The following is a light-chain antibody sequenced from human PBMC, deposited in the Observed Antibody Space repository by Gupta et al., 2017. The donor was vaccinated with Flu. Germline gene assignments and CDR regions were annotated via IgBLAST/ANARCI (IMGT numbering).Light chain of an antibody. CDR1: QSVLNSSNNKNY. CDR3: QQYYESPLT. V-gene: IGKV4-1*01. CDR2: WAS. J-gene: IGKJ4*01. Sequence: SCKSNQSVLNSSNNKNYLAWYQQKSGQPPRLLIYWASTRESGVPERFSGSWSGTDFTLTISSLQTEDVAIYYCQQYYESPLTFGGGTKVDIK.